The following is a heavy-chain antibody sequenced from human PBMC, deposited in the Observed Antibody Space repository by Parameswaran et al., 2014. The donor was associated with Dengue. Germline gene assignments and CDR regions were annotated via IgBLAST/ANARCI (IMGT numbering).Heavy chain of an antibody. CDR3: ARDLTSTYYYGSGSYSTFDY. D-gene: IGHD3-10*01. CDR2: INAGNGNT. Sequence: WVRQAPGQRLEWMGWINAGNGNTKYSQKFQGRVTITRDTSASTAYMELSSLRSEDTAVYYCARDLTSTYYYGSGSYSTFDYWGQGTLVTVSS. J-gene: IGHJ4*02. V-gene: IGHV1-3*01.